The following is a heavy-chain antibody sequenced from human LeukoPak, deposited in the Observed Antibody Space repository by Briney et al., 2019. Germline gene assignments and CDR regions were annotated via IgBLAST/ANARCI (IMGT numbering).Heavy chain of an antibody. V-gene: IGHV4-34*01. Sequence: SETLSLTCAVYGGSFSGYYWSWIRQPPGKGLEWIGEINHSGSTNYNPSLKSRVTISVDTSKNQFSLKLSSVTAADTAVYYCARENRRITIFGVVMGSDAFDIWGQGTMVTVSS. D-gene: IGHD3-3*01. CDR1: GGSFSGYY. J-gene: IGHJ3*02. CDR2: INHSGST. CDR3: ARENRRITIFGVVMGSDAFDI.